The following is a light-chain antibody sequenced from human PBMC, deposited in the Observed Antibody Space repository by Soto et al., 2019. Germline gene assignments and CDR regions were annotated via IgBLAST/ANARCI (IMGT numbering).Light chain of an antibody. J-gene: IGLJ1*01. CDR3: CSYAGSLLGF. CDR1: SSDVGGYNY. Sequence: QSALTQPRSVSGSPGQSVTISCTGTSSDVGGYNYVSWYQQHPGKAPKLMIYDVSKRPSGVPDRFSGSKSGNTASLTISGLQADDEADYYCCSYAGSLLGFFGTGTKLTVL. V-gene: IGLV2-11*01. CDR2: DVS.